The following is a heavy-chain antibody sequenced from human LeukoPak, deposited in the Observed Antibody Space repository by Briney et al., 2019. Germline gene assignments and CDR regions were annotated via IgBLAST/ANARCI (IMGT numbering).Heavy chain of an antibody. V-gene: IGHV3-33*01. J-gene: IGHJ4*02. Sequence: GGSLRLSCAASGFTFSSYGMHWVRQAPGKGLEWVAVIWYDGSQKYYADSVKGRFAISRDNSKNTLYLQMNSLRAEDTAVYYCAREVRSYGGQIDYWGQGTLVTVSS. CDR3: AREVRSYGGQIDY. CDR2: IWYDGSQK. CDR1: GFTFSSYG. D-gene: IGHD4/OR15-4a*01.